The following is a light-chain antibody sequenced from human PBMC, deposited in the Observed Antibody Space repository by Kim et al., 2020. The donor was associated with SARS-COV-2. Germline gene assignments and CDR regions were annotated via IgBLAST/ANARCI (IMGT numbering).Light chain of an antibody. Sequence: SALTQPASVSGSPGQSITISCTGTSSDVGDYNYVSWYQQHPGKAPKLMIYDVSKRPSGVSNRFSGSKSGNTASLTISGLQAEDEAGYYCSSYTSSSTYVFGTGTKVTVL. CDR1: SSDVGDYNY. V-gene: IGLV2-14*01. J-gene: IGLJ1*01. CDR3: SSYTSSSTYV. CDR2: DVS.